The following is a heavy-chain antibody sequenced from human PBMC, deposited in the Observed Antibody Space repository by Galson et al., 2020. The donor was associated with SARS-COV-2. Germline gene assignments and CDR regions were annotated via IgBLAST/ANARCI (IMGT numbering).Heavy chain of an antibody. D-gene: IGHD5-18*01. CDR1: GGSISSSSYY. CDR2: IYYSGRT. V-gene: IGHV4-39*01. J-gene: IGHJ4*02. CDR3: ARHATLGRIQLWLAFDY. Sequence: SETLSLTCTVSGGSISSSSYYWGWIRQPPGKGLEWIGSIYYSGRTYYNPSLKSRVTISVDTSKNQFSLKLSSVTAADTAVYYCARHATLGRIQLWLAFDYWGQGTLVTVSS.